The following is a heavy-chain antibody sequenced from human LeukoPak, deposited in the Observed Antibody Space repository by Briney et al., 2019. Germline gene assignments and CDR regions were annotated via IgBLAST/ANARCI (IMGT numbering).Heavy chain of an antibody. CDR2: ISYDGSNK. J-gene: IGHJ4*02. V-gene: IGHV3-30-3*01. CDR3: ARDSH. CDR1: GFTFSSYA. Sequence: GESLRLSCAASGFTFSSYAMHWVRQAPGKGLEWVAVISYDGSNKYYADSVKGRFTISRDNSKNTLYLQMNSLRAEDTAVYYCARDSHWGQGTLVTVSS.